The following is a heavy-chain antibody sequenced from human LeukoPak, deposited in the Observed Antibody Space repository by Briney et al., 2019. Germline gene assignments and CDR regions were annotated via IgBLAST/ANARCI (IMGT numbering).Heavy chain of an antibody. D-gene: IGHD5-18*01. CDR2: ISSSSSYI. V-gene: IGHV3-21*01. CDR1: GFTFSSYS. CDR3: ATYSGGYSFFLKGWYFDL. J-gene: IGHJ2*01. Sequence: GGSLRLSCAASGFTFSSYSMNWVRQAPGKGLEWVSSISSSSSYIYYADSVKGRFTISRDNAKNSLYLQMNSLRAEDTAVYYCATYSGGYSFFLKGWYFDLWGRGTLVTVSS.